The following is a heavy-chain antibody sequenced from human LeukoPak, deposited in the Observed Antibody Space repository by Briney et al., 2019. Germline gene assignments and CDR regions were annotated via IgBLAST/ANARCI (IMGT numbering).Heavy chain of an antibody. Sequence: GGSLRLSCAASGLTVSSNYMSWVRQAPGKGLEWVSVIYSGGSTYYADSVKGRFTISRDDSKNTLYLQMNSLRAEDTAVYYCARAGRDGYNYADYWGQGTLVTVSS. CDR3: ARAGRDGYNYADY. CDR2: IYSGGST. CDR1: GLTVSSNY. J-gene: IGHJ4*02. V-gene: IGHV3-53*01. D-gene: IGHD5-24*01.